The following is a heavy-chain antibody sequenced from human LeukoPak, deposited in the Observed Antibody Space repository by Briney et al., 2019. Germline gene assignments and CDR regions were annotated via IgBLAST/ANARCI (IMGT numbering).Heavy chain of an antibody. CDR1: GGSFSGYY. D-gene: IGHD5-18*01. Sequence: SETLSLTCAVYGGSFSGYYWGWIRQPPGKGLEWIGEINHSGSTNYNPSLKSRVTISVDTSKNQFSLKLSSVTAADTAVYYCARGLSFWYSYGYHYWGQGTLVTVSS. CDR3: ARGLSFWYSYGYHY. V-gene: IGHV4-34*01. J-gene: IGHJ4*02. CDR2: INHSGST.